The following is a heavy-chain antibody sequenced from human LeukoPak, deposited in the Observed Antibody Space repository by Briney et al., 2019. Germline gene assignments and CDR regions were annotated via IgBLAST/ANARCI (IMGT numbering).Heavy chain of an antibody. CDR3: ANDVWFGELLFPVGMDV. CDR2: ISGSGGST. CDR1: GFTFSSYA. J-gene: IGHJ6*02. Sequence: GGPLRLSCAASGFTFSSYAMSWVRQAPGKGLEWVSAISGSGGSTYYADSVKGRFTISRDNSKNTLYLQMNSLRAEDTAVYYCANDVWFGELLFPVGMDVWGQGTTVTVSS. D-gene: IGHD3-10*01. V-gene: IGHV3-23*01.